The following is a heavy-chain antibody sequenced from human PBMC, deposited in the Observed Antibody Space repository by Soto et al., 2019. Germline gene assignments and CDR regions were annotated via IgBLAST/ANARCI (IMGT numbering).Heavy chain of an antibody. V-gene: IGHV3-53*01. Sequence: GGSLRLSCAASGFTVSSNYMTWVRQAPGKGLEWVSVIYSDGRTYYADSVKGRFTMSRDNSKNTVYLQMNSLRAEDTAVHYCARDECISTSCYVSYCGQRPLDAVSS. CDR3: ARDECISTSCYVSY. D-gene: IGHD2-2*01. J-gene: IGHJ4*02. CDR2: IYSDGRT. CDR1: GFTVSSNY.